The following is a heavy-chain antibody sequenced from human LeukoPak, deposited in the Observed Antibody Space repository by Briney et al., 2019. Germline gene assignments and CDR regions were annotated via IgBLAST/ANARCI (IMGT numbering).Heavy chain of an antibody. CDR2: IHTDGSVT. V-gene: IGHV3-74*01. CDR1: GFTFSDYW. J-gene: IGHJ4*02. CDR3: ARVYVGTSTTYPFDS. D-gene: IGHD3-16*01. Sequence: GGSLRLSCAASGFTFSDYWMQWVRQAPWKGLVWVSRIHTDGSVTTYADSVRGRFTISRDNAKNTLYLQMNSLRAEDTAVYYCARVYVGTSTTYPFDSWGQGTLVTVSS.